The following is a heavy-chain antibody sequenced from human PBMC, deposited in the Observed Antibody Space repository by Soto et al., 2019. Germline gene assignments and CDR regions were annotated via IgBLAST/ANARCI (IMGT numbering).Heavy chain of an antibody. J-gene: IGHJ5*02. CDR1: GGAISGYY. V-gene: IGHV4-4*07. Sequence: SETLSLTCTVSGGAISGYYWTWIRQPAGKGLEWIGRIYSSGGTKYNPSLKSRVTMSLDTSKNQFSLRLSSVTAADTAVYYCARGQRFSDSFDPWGQGTLVTVSS. CDR2: IYSSGGT. CDR3: ARGQRFSDSFDP. D-gene: IGHD6-25*01.